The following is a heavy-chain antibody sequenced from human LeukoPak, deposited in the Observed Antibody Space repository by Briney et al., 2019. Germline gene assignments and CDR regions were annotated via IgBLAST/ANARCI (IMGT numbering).Heavy chain of an antibody. CDR2: INPDSGGT. CDR3: ASGYEDY. CDR1: GYTFTDYY. Sequence: ASVKVSCKASGYTFTDYYIHWVRQAPGQGLEWMGRINPDSGGTNYAQKFQGRVTMTRDTSISTAYMELSRLRSDDTAVCYCASGYEDYWGQGTLVTVTS. V-gene: IGHV1-2*06. J-gene: IGHJ4*02. D-gene: IGHD5-12*01.